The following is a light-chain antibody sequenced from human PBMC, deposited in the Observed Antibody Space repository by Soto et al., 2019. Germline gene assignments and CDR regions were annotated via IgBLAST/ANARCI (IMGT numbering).Light chain of an antibody. Sequence: QSALTQPASVSGSPGQSITISCFGSDTDIGNYNYVSWYQQYPGKVPKLLIYEVVRRPSGISTRFSGSKSGTTASLTISGLQPEDEAHYYCSPYSYLDIPVLLGGGTKLTVL. CDR1: DTDIGNYNY. J-gene: IGLJ2*01. CDR2: EVV. V-gene: IGLV2-14*01. CDR3: SPYSYLDIPVL.